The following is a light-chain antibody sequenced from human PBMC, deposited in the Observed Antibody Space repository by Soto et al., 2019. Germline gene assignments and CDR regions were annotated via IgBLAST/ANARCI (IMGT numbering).Light chain of an antibody. Sequence: QSALTQPSSVSGSPGQSVTISCTGTSTDVGGYNYVSWYQQHPGKVPKLMLYDVSKRPSGVPDRFSGSKSGNTASLTISGLQAEDEADYYYCSYACRDTLYVFGSGTKVTVL. CDR3: CSYACRDTLYV. CDR2: DVS. CDR1: STDVGGYNY. V-gene: IGLV2-11*01. J-gene: IGLJ1*01.